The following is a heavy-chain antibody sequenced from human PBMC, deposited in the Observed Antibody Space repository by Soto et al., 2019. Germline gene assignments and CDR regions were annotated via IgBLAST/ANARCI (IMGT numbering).Heavy chain of an antibody. CDR3: AGGGPPEPP. CDR1: GYTFTSYG. D-gene: IGHD1-26*01. J-gene: IGHJ5*02. CDR2: IRAYNGNT. V-gene: IGHV1-18*01. Sequence: QVQLVQSGAEVKKPGASVKVSCKASGYTFTSYGISWVRQAPGQGLEWMGWIRAYNGNTNYAQKFQGRVTMTTDTPTSTANREVGSLRPADTAVYYCAGGGPPEPPGGQGPLATVSS.